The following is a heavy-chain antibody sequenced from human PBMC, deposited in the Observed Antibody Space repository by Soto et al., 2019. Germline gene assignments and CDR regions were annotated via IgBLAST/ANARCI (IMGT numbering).Heavy chain of an antibody. CDR3: AKFDASLSFYAMDV. V-gene: IGHV3-23*01. D-gene: IGHD2-2*01. CDR2: ISGNGANI. CDR1: GFTFTSYP. J-gene: IGHJ6*02. Sequence: LGLSCAASGFTFTSYPLTWVRQAPGKGLEWVSAISGNGANIYYAESVKGRFTISRDDSLATFYLQMDSLRAEDTAIYYCAKFDASLSFYAMDVWGQGTTVTVSS.